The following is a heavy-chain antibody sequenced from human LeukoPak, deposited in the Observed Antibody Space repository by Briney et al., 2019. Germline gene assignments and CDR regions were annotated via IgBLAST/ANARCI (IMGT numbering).Heavy chain of an antibody. V-gene: IGHV3-23*01. CDR3: AKDATASPYFHWFDN. Sequence: GGSLRLSCAASGFTFSSYAMNWVRQAPGKGLEWVAGISSGDRTFHAESVKGRFTISRDKSKDTLYLQMNSLRAEDTAVYYCAKDATASPYFHWFDNWGQGTQVIVSS. J-gene: IGHJ4*02. CDR2: ISSGDRT. CDR1: GFTFSSYA. D-gene: IGHD3-9*01.